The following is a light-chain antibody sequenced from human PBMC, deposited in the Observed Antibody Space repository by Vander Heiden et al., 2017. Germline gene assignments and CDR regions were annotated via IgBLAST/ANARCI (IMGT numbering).Light chain of an antibody. CDR1: QTMSSHY. CDR3: QQSHSAPRT. J-gene: IGKJ1*01. CDR2: AAS. V-gene: IGKV1-39*01. Sequence: DIQMTQSPSSLSASVGDRVTITCRASQTMSSHYLNWYQQKPGKAPKLLIYAASSLQSGVPSRFSSSGSGTDFTLSISSLQPEDFATYFCQQSHSAPRTFGQGTKVEMK.